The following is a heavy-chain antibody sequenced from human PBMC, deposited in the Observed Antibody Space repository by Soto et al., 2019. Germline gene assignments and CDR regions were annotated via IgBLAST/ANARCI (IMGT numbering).Heavy chain of an antibody. CDR1: GYTFTSYG. CDR3: ARDLHVAYYDFWSGHNDFQH. CDR2: ISAYNGNT. D-gene: IGHD3-3*01. J-gene: IGHJ1*01. Sequence: ASVKVSCKASGYTFTSYGISWVPQAPGQGLEWMGWISAYNGNTNYAQKLQGRVTMTTDTSTSTAYMELRSLRSDDTAVYYCARDLHVAYYDFWSGHNDFQHWGQGTLVTV. V-gene: IGHV1-18*01.